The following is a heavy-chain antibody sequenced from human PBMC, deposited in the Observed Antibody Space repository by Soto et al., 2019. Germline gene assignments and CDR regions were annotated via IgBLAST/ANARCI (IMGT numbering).Heavy chain of an antibody. Sequence: ASVKVSCKASGYTFTSYGISWVRQAPGQGLEWMGWISAYNGNTNYAQKLQGRVTMTTDTSTSTAYMELRSLRSDDTAVYYCARDCSSTSCYVGYYYYGMDVWGQGTTVTVS. CDR1: GYTFTSYG. J-gene: IGHJ6*02. CDR2: ISAYNGNT. CDR3: ARDCSSTSCYVGYYYYGMDV. V-gene: IGHV1-18*01. D-gene: IGHD2-2*01.